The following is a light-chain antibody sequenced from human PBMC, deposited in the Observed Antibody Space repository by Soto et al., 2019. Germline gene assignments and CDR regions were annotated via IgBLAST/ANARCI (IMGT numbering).Light chain of an antibody. V-gene: IGLV2-23*01. CDR3: CSYAGSSTLV. J-gene: IGLJ1*01. CDR2: EAS. Sequence: QWVLTQPGSVCGSPGQSINISCTGTSSDVGSYNLVSWYQQHPGKAPKLMIYEASKRPSGVSNRFSGSKSGNTASLTISGLQAEDEADYYCCSYAGSSTLVFGTGTKVTVL. CDR1: SSDVGSYNL.